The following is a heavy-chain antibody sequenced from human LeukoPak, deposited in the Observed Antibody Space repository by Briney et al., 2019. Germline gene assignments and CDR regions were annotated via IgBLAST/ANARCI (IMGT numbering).Heavy chain of an antibody. J-gene: IGHJ3*02. V-gene: IGHV1-69*05. Sequence: SVKVSCKASGGTFSSYAISWVRQAPGQGLEWMGGIIPIFGTANYAQKFQGRVTITTDESTSTAYMELSSLRSEDTAVYYCAREGGSSPHFDIWGQGTMVTVSS. CDR1: GGTFSSYA. CDR2: IIPIFGTA. D-gene: IGHD3-16*01. CDR3: AREGGSSPHFDI.